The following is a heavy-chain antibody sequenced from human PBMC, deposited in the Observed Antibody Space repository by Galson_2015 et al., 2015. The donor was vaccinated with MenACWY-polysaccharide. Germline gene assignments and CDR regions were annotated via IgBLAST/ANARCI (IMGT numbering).Heavy chain of an antibody. J-gene: IGHJ5*02. Sequence: SVKVSCKASGYTFTYNDINWVRQATGQRLEWMGLMNPRSGHTEYAQKFQGRVTMTSNTAISTAYMELTSLRSEDMAVYYRARGHYGAWGQGTLVIVSS. CDR1: GYTFTYND. CDR3: ARGHYGA. CDR2: MNPRSGHT. D-gene: IGHD3-10*01. V-gene: IGHV1-8*01.